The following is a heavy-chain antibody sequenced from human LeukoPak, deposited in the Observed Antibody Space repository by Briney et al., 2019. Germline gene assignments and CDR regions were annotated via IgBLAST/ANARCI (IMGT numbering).Heavy chain of an antibody. Sequence: SETLSLTRAVYGGSFSGYYWSWIRQPPGKGLEWIGEINHSGSTNYNPSLKSRVTISVDTSKNQFSLKLSSVTAADTAVYYCARHPQIYYGSGSYSYNWFDPWGQGTLVTVSS. CDR3: ARHPQIYYGSGSYSYNWFDP. V-gene: IGHV4-34*01. CDR2: INHSGST. CDR1: GGSFSGYY. D-gene: IGHD3-10*01. J-gene: IGHJ5*02.